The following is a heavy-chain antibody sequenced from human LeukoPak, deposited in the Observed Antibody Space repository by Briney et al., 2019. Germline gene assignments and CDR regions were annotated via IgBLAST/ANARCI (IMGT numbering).Heavy chain of an antibody. J-gene: IGHJ5*02. CDR1: GGSFSGYY. CDR2: INHSGST. D-gene: IGHD3-3*01. Sequence: PSETLSLTCAVYGGSFSGYYWSWIRQPPGKGLEWIGEINHSGSTNYNPSLKSRVTISVDTSKNQFSLKLSSVTAADTAVYYCARGIFGVVIPHNWFDPWGQGTLVTVSS. V-gene: IGHV4-34*01. CDR3: ARGIFGVVIPHNWFDP.